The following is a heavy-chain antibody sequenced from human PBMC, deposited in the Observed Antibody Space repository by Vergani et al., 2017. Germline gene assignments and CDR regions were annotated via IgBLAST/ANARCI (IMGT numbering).Heavy chain of an antibody. J-gene: IGHJ6*03. D-gene: IGHD2-21*01. CDR3: ARDDAGLGVIYYYYMDV. CDR2: INHSGST. CDR1: GGSFSGYY. V-gene: IGHV4-34*01. Sequence: QVQLQQWGAGLLKPSETLSLTCAVYGGSFSGYYWSWIRQPPGKGLEWIGEINHSGSTNYNPSLKSRVTISRDNAKNSLYLQMNSLRAEDTAVYYCARDDAGLGVIYYYYMDVWGKGTTVTVSS.